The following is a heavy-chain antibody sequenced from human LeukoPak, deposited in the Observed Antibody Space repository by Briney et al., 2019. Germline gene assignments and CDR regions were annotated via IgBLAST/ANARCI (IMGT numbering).Heavy chain of an antibody. Sequence: PSETLSLTCTVSGGSITNYYWSWIRQPPGKGLEWIGYIYYSGNTNYNPSLKSRVTISVDTSKNQFSLNLSSVTAADTAIYYCSRHSGDYRPFDYWGQGTLVTVSS. J-gene: IGHJ4*02. CDR1: GGSITNYY. D-gene: IGHD4-17*01. CDR2: IYYSGNT. CDR3: SRHSGDYRPFDY. V-gene: IGHV4-59*08.